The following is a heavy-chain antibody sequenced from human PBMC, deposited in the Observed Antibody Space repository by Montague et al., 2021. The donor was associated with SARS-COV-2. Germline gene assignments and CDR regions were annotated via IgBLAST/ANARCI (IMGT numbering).Heavy chain of an antibody. CDR1: GGPFSFYY. V-gene: IGHV4-34*01. Sequence: SETLSLTCALNGGPFSFYYWAWIRQSPGKGLEWIGGINQSGRTTXXPSXXXRLTMSIDTSRKQYSLNLRSVTAADTAVYYCAMGFHCNGVNCYDGVLGSWGQGTLVTVSS. J-gene: IGHJ5*02. CDR3: AMGFHCNGVNCYDGVLGS. CDR2: INQSGRT. D-gene: IGHD2-15*01.